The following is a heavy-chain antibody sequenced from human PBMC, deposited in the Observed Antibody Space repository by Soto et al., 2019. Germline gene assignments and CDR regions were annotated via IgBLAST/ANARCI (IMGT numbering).Heavy chain of an antibody. J-gene: IGHJ4*02. CDR1: GYIFTSYA. CDR3: ERGVRGVCDY. Sequence: QVQLVQSGAEVKKPGASVKISCKASGYIFTSYAMHWVRQAPGQRLEWMGWINVGNGNTKYSQKFQGSVTITRDTSASTAYMELSSLRPEDTAVYYCERGVRGVCDYWGQGTVVIVSS. V-gene: IGHV1-3*01. CDR2: INVGNGNT. D-gene: IGHD3-10*01.